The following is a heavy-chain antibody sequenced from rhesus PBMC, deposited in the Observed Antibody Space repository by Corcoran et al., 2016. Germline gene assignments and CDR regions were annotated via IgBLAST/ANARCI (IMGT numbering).Heavy chain of an antibody. J-gene: IGHJ5-1*01. Sequence: EMQLVQTGGALAQPGGSRRPPCAASRLNIRRFAMNWVRQSPGKGLEWVSGISYTGDSSFYAESVKGRCTISRDNSRDTLSLQLDSLRPEDAAVYYCTKGGFGWNRDRFDLWGAGVVVSVSS. CDR3: TKGGFGWNRDRFDL. CDR1: RLNIRRFA. CDR2: ISYTGDSS. V-gene: IGHV3S5*01. D-gene: IGHD1-20*01.